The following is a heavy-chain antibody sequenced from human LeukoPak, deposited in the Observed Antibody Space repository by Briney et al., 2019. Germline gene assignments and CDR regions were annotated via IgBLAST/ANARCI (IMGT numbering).Heavy chain of an antibody. CDR1: GFTFSSYA. V-gene: IGHV3-11*01. J-gene: IGHJ4*02. CDR3: ARDRAVAGTENDY. D-gene: IGHD6-19*01. Sequence: GGSLRLSCAASGFTFSSYAMSWIRQAPGKGLEWVSYISSSGSTIYYADSVKGRFTISRDNAKNSLYLQMNSLRAEDTAVYYCARDRAVAGTENDYWGQGTLVTVSS. CDR2: ISSSGSTI.